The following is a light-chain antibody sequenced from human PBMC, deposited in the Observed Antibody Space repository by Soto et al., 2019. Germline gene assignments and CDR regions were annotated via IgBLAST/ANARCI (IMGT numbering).Light chain of an antibody. CDR1: SSDVGDYNY. J-gene: IGLJ1*01. CDR3: SSYTSSSTRV. V-gene: IGLV2-14*01. CDR2: DVS. Sequence: QSALTQPASVSGSPGQSITISCTGTSSDVGDYNYVSWYQQHPGKAPKLMIFDVSNRPSGVSNRFSGSKSGNTASLTISGLQEEDEADYYCSSYTSSSTRVFGTGTKVTVL.